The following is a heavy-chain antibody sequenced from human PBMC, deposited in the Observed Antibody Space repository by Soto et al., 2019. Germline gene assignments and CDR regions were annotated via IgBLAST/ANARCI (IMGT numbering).Heavy chain of an antibody. V-gene: IGHV4-34*01. Sequence: QVQLQQWGAGLLKPSETLSLTCAVYGGSFSAYDWTWIRQPPGTGLEWIGETNHSGSTNYNPSLKSRVTISVDTSKNQFSLTLTSVTAADTAVYYCARDKITGLFDYWGQGTLVTVSS. D-gene: IGHD2-8*02. CDR3: ARDKITGLFDY. CDR2: TNHSGST. J-gene: IGHJ4*02. CDR1: GGSFSAYD.